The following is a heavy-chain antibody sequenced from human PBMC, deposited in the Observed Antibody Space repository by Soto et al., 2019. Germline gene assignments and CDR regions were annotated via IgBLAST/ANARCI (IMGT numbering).Heavy chain of an antibody. CDR3: ASDLVGASDSYGLDG. J-gene: IGHJ6*02. Sequence: GALRLCGAASVFTCSNYGMHWVRQAPGKGLEWVAIIWHDGNNKYYADSVRGRFIISRDNSKNRLYLQMNSLRAEDTAVYYCASDLVGASDSYGLDGWGQGTPVTVSS. V-gene: IGHV3-33*01. CDR1: VFTCSNYG. D-gene: IGHD1-26*01. CDR2: IWHDGNNK.